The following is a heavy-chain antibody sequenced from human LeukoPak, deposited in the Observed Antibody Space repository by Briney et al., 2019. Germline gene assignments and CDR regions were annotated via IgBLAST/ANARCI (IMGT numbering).Heavy chain of an antibody. CDR3: ARGDSSEGLDY. V-gene: IGHV4-59*11. CDR2: IYYSGST. Sequence: SETLSLTCAVYGGSFSGHYWSWIRQPPGKGLEWIGYIYYSGSTNYNPSLKSRVTISVDTSKNQFSLKLSSVTAADTAVYYCARGDSSEGLDYWGQGTLVTVSS. J-gene: IGHJ4*02. CDR1: GGSFSGHY. D-gene: IGHD6-19*01.